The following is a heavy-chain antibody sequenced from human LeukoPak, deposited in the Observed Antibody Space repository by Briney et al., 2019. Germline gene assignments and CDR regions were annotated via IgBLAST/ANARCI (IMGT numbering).Heavy chain of an antibody. V-gene: IGHV3-23*01. CDR1: GFTFSSYA. D-gene: IGHD2-15*01. Sequence: PGGSLRLSCAASGFTFSSYAMSWVRQAPGKGLEWVSAISGSGGSTYYADSVKGRFTISRDNSKNTLYLQMNSLRAEDTAVYYCAKDPRYCSGGSCQGDYYFDYWGQGTLVTVSS. CDR3: AKDPRYCSGGSCQGDYYFDY. CDR2: ISGSGGST. J-gene: IGHJ4*02.